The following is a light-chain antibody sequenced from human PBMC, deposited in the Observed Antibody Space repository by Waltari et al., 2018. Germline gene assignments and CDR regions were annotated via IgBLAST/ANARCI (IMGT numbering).Light chain of an antibody. Sequence: QSALTQPAAVSGSPGQSVTISCIGASSGIGRYDIVSWYQQHPGNAAKLVISDVSKRPPGVSDRFSGSKSGDTASLTISGLQFEDEADYYCCSYAGNYVWVFGGGTRLTVL. V-gene: IGLV2-23*02. CDR3: CSYAGNYVWV. CDR1: SSGIGRYDI. J-gene: IGLJ3*02. CDR2: DVS.